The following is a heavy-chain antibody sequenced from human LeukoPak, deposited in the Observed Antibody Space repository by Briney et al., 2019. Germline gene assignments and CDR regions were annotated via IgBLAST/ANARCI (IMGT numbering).Heavy chain of an antibody. Sequence: PGGSLRLSCAASGFTVSSNYMSWVRQAPGKGLEWVSVMYSGGSTYYADSVKGRFTISRDNSKNTLYLQMNSLRAEDTAVYYCARAYSSRTFDYWGQGTLVTVSS. D-gene: IGHD6-13*01. CDR3: ARAYSSRTFDY. CDR2: MYSGGST. CDR1: GFTVSSNY. J-gene: IGHJ4*02. V-gene: IGHV3-53*01.